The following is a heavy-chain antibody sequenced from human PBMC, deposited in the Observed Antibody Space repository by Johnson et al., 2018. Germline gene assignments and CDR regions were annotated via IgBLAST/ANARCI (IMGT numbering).Heavy chain of an antibody. V-gene: IGHV3-48*01. D-gene: IGHD1-1*01. CDR1: GFTFSTYS. Sequence: VESGGSLRLSCAASGFTFSTYSMNWVRQAPGKGLQWVSYISRSSATIYYAGSVRGRLTISRDNAKNSLYLQMNSRRAEDTAGYSCARTTPTPRMDVGGQGTTLTVSS. CDR2: ISRSSATI. CDR3: ARTTPTPRMDV. J-gene: IGHJ6*02.